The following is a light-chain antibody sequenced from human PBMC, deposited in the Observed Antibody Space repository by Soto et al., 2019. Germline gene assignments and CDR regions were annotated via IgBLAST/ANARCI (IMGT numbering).Light chain of an antibody. Sequence: IQMTQSPSSVSASVGDRVNITCRASQDVSSWLAWYQQIPGKAPSLLIYATSTLQSGVPPRFSGSGFGTDFTLTISNREPDDFATYYCQQVASLPPTFGQGT. CDR3: QQVASLPPT. CDR1: QDVSSW. J-gene: IGKJ1*01. CDR2: ATS. V-gene: IGKV1-12*01.